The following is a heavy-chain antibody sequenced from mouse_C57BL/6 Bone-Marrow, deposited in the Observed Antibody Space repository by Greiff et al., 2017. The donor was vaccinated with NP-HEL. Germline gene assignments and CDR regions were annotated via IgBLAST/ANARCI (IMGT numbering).Heavy chain of an antibody. J-gene: IGHJ3*01. D-gene: IGHD2-4*01. V-gene: IGHV1-36*01. CDR1: GFTFTDYY. CDR2: VYPYNGGT. CDR3: AGDYDGAWFAY. Sequence: LVEPGPSVKISCKASGFTFTDYYMHWVKQSHGKSLEWIGLVYPYNGGTSYNQKFKGKATLTVDTSSSTAYMELNSLTSEDAAVYYCAGDYDGAWFAYWGQGTLVTVSA.